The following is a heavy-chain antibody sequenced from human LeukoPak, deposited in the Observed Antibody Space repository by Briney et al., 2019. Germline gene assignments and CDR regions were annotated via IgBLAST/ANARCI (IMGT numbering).Heavy chain of an antibody. D-gene: IGHD3-16*01. CDR2: INANSGGT. V-gene: IGHV1-2*02. Sequence: ASVKVSCKASGYTFTGYYMHWVRQAPGQGLEWMGWINANSGGTKYAQKFQGRVTMTRDTSITTAYIELIRLRSVDSAVYYFSRDFTPGDFYYYYFGMDVWGQGTTVTVSS. CDR1: GYTFTGYY. CDR3: SRDFTPGDFYYYYFGMDV. J-gene: IGHJ6*02.